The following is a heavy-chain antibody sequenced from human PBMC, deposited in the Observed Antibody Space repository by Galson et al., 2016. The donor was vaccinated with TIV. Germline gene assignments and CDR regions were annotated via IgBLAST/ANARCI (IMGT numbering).Heavy chain of an antibody. J-gene: IGHJ6*02. Sequence: SVKVSCKASGGSFSSYVISWVRQAPGQGLEWMGGIIPLFSTAHYAQKFQGRVTITADESTSKAARELSSLRSEDTAIEYCAKDRNTAMDTYYWYYGMDVWGQGTTVTVSS. CDR3: AKDRNTAMDTYYWYYGMDV. D-gene: IGHD5-18*01. CDR1: GGSFSSYV. V-gene: IGHV1-69*13. CDR2: IIPLFSTA.